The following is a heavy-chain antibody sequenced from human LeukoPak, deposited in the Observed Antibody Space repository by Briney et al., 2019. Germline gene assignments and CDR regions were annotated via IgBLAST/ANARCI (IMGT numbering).Heavy chain of an antibody. V-gene: IGHV3-30*02. CDR3: ARDGDYGDYDHFDY. J-gene: IGHJ4*02. CDR1: GFTFSIYG. CDR2: IRFDGSNK. Sequence: GGSLRLSCAASGFTFSIYGMHWVRQAPGKGLEWVAFIRFDGSNKYYADSVKGRFTISRDNSKNTLYLQINSLRAEDTAVYYCARDGDYGDYDHFDYWGQGTLVTVSS. D-gene: IGHD4-17*01.